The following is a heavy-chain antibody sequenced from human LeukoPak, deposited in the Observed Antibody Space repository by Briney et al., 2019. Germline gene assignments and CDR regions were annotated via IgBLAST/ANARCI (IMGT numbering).Heavy chain of an antibody. CDR3: AREYRSSWYLNWFDP. V-gene: IGHV4-4*08. D-gene: IGHD6-13*01. Sequence: PSETLSLTCNFSAVSISRHFWSWIRQTPEKGLEWLGYVFSSGSTNYNPSLKSRITISLDTSKNQFSLKLSSVTAADTAVYYCAREYRSSWYLNWFDPWGQGTLVTVSS. J-gene: IGHJ5*02. CDR2: VFSSGST. CDR1: AVSISRHF.